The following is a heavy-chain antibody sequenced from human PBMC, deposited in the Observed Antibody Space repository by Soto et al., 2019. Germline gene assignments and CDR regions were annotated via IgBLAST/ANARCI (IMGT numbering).Heavy chain of an antibody. V-gene: IGHV1-3*01. J-gene: IGHJ4*02. CDR2: INAGNGNT. CDR1: GYTFTIYA. D-gene: IGHD1-7*01. CDR3: ARPGTTRYFAY. Sequence: ASVKVSCKASGYTFTIYAMHWVRQAPGQRLEWMGWINAGNGNTKYSQKFQGRVTITRDTSASTAYMELSSLRSEDTAVYYCARPGTTRYFAYWGQGTLVTVSS.